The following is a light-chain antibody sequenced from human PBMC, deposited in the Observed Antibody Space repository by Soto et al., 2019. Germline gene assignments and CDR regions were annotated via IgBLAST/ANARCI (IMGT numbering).Light chain of an antibody. Sequence: QSVLTQPASVSGSPGQPITVSCTGTSSDVGGYNYVSWYQQHPGKAPRLMIYDVTNRPSGVSNRLSGSKSGNTASLTISGLQAEDEADYYCSSYRRGSTYVFGTGTKVTVL. CDR1: SSDVGGYNY. V-gene: IGLV2-14*01. CDR2: DVT. J-gene: IGLJ1*01. CDR3: SSYRRGSTYV.